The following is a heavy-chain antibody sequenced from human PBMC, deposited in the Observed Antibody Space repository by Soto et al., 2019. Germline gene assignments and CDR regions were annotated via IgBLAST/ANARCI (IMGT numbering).Heavy chain of an antibody. CDR2: IIPVFGTT. D-gene: IGHD3-16*01. Sequence: SVKVSCRDSGGLFSSFAISWVRQAPGQGLEWLGGIIPVFGTTNYAEKFQDRVTITADESTNTAYMELTSLTSGDTAMYYCARGGGPYVWFNEFWGQGTLVTVSS. CDR3: ARGGGPYVWFNEF. V-gene: IGHV1-69*13. CDR1: GGLFSSFA. J-gene: IGHJ4*02.